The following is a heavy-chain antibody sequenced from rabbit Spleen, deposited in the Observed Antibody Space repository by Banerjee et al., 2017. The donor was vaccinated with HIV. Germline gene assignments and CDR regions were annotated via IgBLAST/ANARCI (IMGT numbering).Heavy chain of an antibody. Sequence: QSLEESGGDLVKPGASLTLTCKASGLDFSGDSYDSYMCWVRQAPGKGLEWIACIYAGSSGSTYHASWAKGRFTISKTSSTTMTLQVTSLTAADTATYFCARGSATMTMVITGYYLSLWGPGALVTVS. CDR3: ARGSATMTMVITGYYLSL. CDR2: IYAGSSGST. V-gene: IGHV1S40*01. J-gene: IGHJ4*01. CDR1: GLDFSGDSY. D-gene: IGHD2-1*01.